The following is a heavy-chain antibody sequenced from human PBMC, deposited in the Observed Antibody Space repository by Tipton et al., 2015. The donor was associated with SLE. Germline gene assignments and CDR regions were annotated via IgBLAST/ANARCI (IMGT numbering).Heavy chain of an antibody. Sequence: TLSLTCTVSGDTIDGNTYFWDWIRQPPGKGLMLIGSISYSGATSYNPSLKSRVTISVGTSKNQFSLSLISVTAADTAVYYCARLTPWGYDYWGPGMLVTVSS. D-gene: IGHD7-27*01. J-gene: IGHJ4*02. CDR2: ISYSGAT. V-gene: IGHV4-39*07. CDR1: GDTIDGNTYF. CDR3: ARLTPWGYDY.